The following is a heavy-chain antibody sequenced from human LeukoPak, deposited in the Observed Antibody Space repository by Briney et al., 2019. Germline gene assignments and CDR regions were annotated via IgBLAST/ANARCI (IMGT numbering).Heavy chain of an antibody. Sequence: GGSLRLSCAVSGLTFNNYAMSWVRQAPGKGLEWVAVISYDGPNKYYADSVKGRFTISRDNSKNTLYLQMNSLRAEDTAVYYCAKEHAYDFWSGFPDYWGQGTLVTVSS. V-gene: IGHV3-30*18. D-gene: IGHD3-3*01. CDR3: AKEHAYDFWSGFPDY. CDR2: ISYDGPNK. CDR1: GLTFNNYA. J-gene: IGHJ4*02.